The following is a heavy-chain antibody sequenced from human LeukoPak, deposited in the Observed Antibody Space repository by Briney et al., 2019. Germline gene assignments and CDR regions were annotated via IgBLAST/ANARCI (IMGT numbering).Heavy chain of an antibody. CDR2: ISWDGGST. D-gene: IGHD3-10*01. Sequence: PGGSLILSCAASGFTFDDYAMHWVRQAPGKGLEWVSLISWDGGSTYYADSVKGRFTISRDNSKNSLYLQMNSLRAEDTALYYCAKADYYGSGSYYNVDCYYGMDVWGKGTTVTVSS. V-gene: IGHV3-43D*04. J-gene: IGHJ6*04. CDR3: AKADYYGSGSYYNVDCYYGMDV. CDR1: GFTFDDYA.